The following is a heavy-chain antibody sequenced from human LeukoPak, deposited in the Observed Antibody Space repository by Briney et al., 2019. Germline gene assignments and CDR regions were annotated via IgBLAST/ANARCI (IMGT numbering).Heavy chain of an antibody. Sequence: GGSLRLSCAASGFTFSSYAMHWVRQAPGKGLEWVAVISYDGSNKYYADSVKGRFTISRDNSKNTLYLQMNSLRAEDTAVYYCARDPSSYYCDSGSFDYWGQGTLVTVSS. CDR3: ARDPSSYYCDSGSFDY. V-gene: IGHV3-30*04. CDR1: GFTFSSYA. J-gene: IGHJ4*02. CDR2: ISYDGSNK. D-gene: IGHD3-22*01.